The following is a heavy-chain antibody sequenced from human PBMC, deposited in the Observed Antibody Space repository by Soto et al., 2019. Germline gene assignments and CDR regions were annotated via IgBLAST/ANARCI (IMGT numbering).Heavy chain of an antibody. CDR3: AKDLCSSTSCYVGFDY. D-gene: IGHD2-2*01. J-gene: IGHJ4*02. CDR2: ISGSGGST. V-gene: IGHV3-23*01. CDR1: GFTFSSYA. Sequence: GGSLRLSCAASGFTFSSYAMSWVRQAPGKGLEWVSAISGSGGSTYYADSVKGRFTISRDNSKNTLYLQMNSLRAEDTAVYYCAKDLCSSTSCYVGFDYWGQGTLVTVSS.